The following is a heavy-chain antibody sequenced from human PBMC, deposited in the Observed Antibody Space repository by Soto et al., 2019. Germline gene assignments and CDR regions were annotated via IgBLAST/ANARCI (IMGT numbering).Heavy chain of an antibody. Sequence: ASVKVSCKASGYTFTSYGISWVRQAPGQGLEWMGWISAYNGNTNYAQKLQGRVTMTTDTSTSTAYMELRSLRSDDTAVYYCARAQPPDYDFWSGYYKSHPHLYYFDYWGQGTLVTVSS. CDR1: GYTFTSYG. V-gene: IGHV1-18*01. D-gene: IGHD3-3*01. J-gene: IGHJ4*02. CDR2: ISAYNGNT. CDR3: ARAQPPDYDFWSGYYKSHPHLYYFDY.